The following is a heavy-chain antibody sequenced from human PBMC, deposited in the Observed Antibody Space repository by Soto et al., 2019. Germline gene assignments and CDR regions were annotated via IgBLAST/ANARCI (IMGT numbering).Heavy chain of an antibody. CDR3: AKSQSSSRYGSKDY. CDR2: ISYDGSNK. CDR1: GFTFSSYG. V-gene: IGHV3-30*18. Sequence: PGGSLRLSCAASGFTFSSYGMHWVRQAPGKGLEWVAVISYDGSNKYYADSVKGRFTISRDNSKNTLYLQMNSLRAEDTAVYYCAKSQSSSRYGSKDYWGQGTLVPVSS. D-gene: IGHD6-13*01. J-gene: IGHJ4*02.